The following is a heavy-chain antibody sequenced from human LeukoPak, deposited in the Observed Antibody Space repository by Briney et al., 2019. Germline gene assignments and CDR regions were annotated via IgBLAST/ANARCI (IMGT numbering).Heavy chain of an antibody. CDR3: ARLILSVVVGTYFDP. D-gene: IGHD2-15*01. CDR1: GGSISSSSYY. V-gene: IGHV4-39*01. CDR2: IYYSGST. J-gene: IGHJ5*02. Sequence: PSETLSLTCPVSGGSISSSSYYWGWIRQPPGKGLEWIGRIYYSGSTYYNPSLKSRVTMSVDTSKNQFSLKLSSVTAADTAVYFCARLILSVVVGTYFDPWGQGTLVTVSS.